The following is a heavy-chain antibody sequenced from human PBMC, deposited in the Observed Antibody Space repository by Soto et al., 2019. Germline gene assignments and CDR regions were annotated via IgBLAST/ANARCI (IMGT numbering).Heavy chain of an antibody. D-gene: IGHD3-10*01. J-gene: IGHJ5*02. CDR3: ARARPFRIDNWFDP. V-gene: IGHV3-30-3*01. CDR2: ISYDGSNK. CDR1: GFTFSSYA. Sequence: QVQLVESGGGVVQPGRSLRLSCAASGFTFSSYAMHWVRQAPGKGLEWVAVISYDGSNKYYADSVKGRFTISRDNSKNTLYLQLNSLRAEDTAVYYCARARPFRIDNWFDPWGQGTLVTVSS.